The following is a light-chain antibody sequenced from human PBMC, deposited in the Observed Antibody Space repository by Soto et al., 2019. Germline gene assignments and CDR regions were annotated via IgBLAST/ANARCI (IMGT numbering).Light chain of an antibody. J-gene: IGKJ1*01. V-gene: IGKV3-15*01. Sequence: EIVVTQSPATLSVSPGERATLSCRASQNIGSNLAWYQQKPGQAPSLLIYEGSTRATGIPTRFSGSGSGTDFTLTISSLQSADFAVYHCQQYNGWPRTFGQGTKVEVK. CDR2: EGS. CDR3: QQYNGWPRT. CDR1: QNIGSN.